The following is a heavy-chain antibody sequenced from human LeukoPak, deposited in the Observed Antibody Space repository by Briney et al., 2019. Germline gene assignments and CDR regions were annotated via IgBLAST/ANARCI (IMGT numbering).Heavy chain of an antibody. V-gene: IGHV1-46*01. Sequence: ASEKVSCKASGYSFTSHYMNWVRQAPGQGLEWLGVVNLSGGFTAYAQKFQGRVTMTWDMSTSTVYMELGSLRSEDTAVYYCARAHSGNYREDWFDPWGQGTLVTVSS. CDR3: ARAHSGNYREDWFDP. CDR2: VNLSGGFT. CDR1: GYSFTSHY. D-gene: IGHD1-26*01. J-gene: IGHJ5*02.